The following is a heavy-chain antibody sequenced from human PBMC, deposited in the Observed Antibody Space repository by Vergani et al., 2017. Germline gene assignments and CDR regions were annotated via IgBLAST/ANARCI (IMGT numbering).Heavy chain of an antibody. V-gene: IGHV3-48*03. CDR1: GFTFSSYE. D-gene: IGHD3-22*01. CDR3: ARDRNSSGKGFGY. Sequence: EVQLVESGGGLVQPGGSLRLSCAASGFTFSSYEMNCVRQAPGKGLEWVSSISSSSSYIYYADSVKGRFTISRDNAKNSLYLQMNSLRAEDTAVYYCARDRNSSGKGFGYWGQGTLVTVSS. J-gene: IGHJ4*02. CDR2: ISSSSSYI.